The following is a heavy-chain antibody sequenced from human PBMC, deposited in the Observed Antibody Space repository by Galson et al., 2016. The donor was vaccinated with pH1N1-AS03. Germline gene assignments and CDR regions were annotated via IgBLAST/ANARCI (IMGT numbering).Heavy chain of an antibody. CDR1: GFTFRSYG. Sequence: SLRLSCAASGFTFRSYGMHWVHQTPGKGLQWVAVISYDESKKLYADSVRGRSTISRDNSKNTLYLQINSLRPEDTAVYFCARSQSFYVDYFDNWGQGTLVTVSS. CDR3: ARSQSFYVDYFDN. D-gene: IGHD3-10*02. CDR2: ISYDESKK. J-gene: IGHJ4*02. V-gene: IGHV3-30*03.